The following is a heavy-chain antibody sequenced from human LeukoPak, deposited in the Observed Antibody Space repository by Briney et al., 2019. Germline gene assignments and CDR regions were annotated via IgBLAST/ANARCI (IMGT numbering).Heavy chain of an antibody. CDR1: GGSFSGYY. D-gene: IGHD6-13*01. J-gene: IGHJ6*03. V-gene: IGHV4-34*01. CDR2: INHSGST. CDR3: ARARGAAAGTGYYYMDV. Sequence: PSETLSLTCAVYGGSFSGYYWSWIRQPPGKGLEWIGEINHSGSTNYNPSLKSRVTISVDTSKNQFSLKLSSVTAADTAVYYCARARGAAAGTGYYYMDVWGKGTTVTVSS.